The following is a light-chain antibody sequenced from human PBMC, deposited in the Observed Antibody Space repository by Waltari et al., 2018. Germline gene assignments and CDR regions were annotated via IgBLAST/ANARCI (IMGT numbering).Light chain of an antibody. J-gene: IGLJ1*01. CDR3: SSYTSIIPPFL. V-gene: IGLV2-14*01. Sequence: QSALTQPASVSGSPGQSITISCTRSSSDLDVYSFFSWYQQHPGKAPKLMIYDVSHRPSGVSNRFSGSKSGNTASLTISGLQPEDEADYYCSSYTSIIPPFLFGTGTKVTVL. CDR1: SSDLDVYSF. CDR2: DVS.